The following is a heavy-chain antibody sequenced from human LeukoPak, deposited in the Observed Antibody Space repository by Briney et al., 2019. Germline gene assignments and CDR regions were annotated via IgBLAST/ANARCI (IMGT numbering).Heavy chain of an antibody. CDR2: IYYSGST. CDR3: ARRPRWGYCSSTSCKGFDP. J-gene: IGHJ5*02. D-gene: IGHD2-2*01. CDR1: GGSISSSSYY. V-gene: IGHV4-39*01. Sequence: SETLSLTCTVSGGSISSSSYYWGWIRQPPGKGLEWIGSIYYSGSTYYNPSLKSRVTISVDTSKNQFSLKLSSVTAADTAVYYCARRPRWGYCSSTSCKGFDPWGQGTLVTVSS.